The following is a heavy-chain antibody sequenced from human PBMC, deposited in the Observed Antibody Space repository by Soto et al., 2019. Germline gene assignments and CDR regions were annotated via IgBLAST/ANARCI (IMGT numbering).Heavy chain of an antibody. CDR2: ISSNGGST. CDR3: VKDPYYYDSSGYYEEYYFDY. V-gene: IGHV3-64D*08. D-gene: IGHD3-22*01. CDR1: GFTFSSYA. J-gene: IGHJ4*02. Sequence: GGSLRLSCSASGFTFSSYAMHWVRQAPGKGLEYVSAISSNGGSTYYADSVKGRFTISRDNSKNTLYLQMSSLRAEDTAVYYWVKDPYYYDSSGYYEEYYFDYWGQGTLVTVSS.